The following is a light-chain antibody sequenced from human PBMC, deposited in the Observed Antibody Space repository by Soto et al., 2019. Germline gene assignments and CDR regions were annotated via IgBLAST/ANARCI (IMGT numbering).Light chain of an antibody. CDR1: QSVIDKY. CDR3: HLHGSSPNS. V-gene: IGKV3-20*01. CDR2: RAS. J-gene: IGKJ2*01. Sequence: EIVLTQPPGTLSLSPGERVTLSCRARQSVIDKYLAWFQQKPDQAPRLLIYRASSRATGIPDRFSGSGSGTDFALTISRLEPDDFVVYYCHLHGSSPNSFGQGTKLEIK.